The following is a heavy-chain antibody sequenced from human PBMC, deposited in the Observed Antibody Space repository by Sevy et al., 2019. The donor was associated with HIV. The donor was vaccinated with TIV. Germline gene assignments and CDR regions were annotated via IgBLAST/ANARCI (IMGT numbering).Heavy chain of an antibody. CDR1: GGSISTYY. D-gene: IGHD3-22*01. J-gene: IGHJ3*02. V-gene: IGHV4-59*01. CDR2: FYYSGST. Sequence: SETLSLTCTVSGGSISTYYWNWIRQPPGKGLEWIGYFYYSGSTNYNPSLKSRVTISVDTSKNQFSLKMRSVIAADTAVYYWARARYDSSGYPDAFDIWGQGTVVTVSS. CDR3: ARARYDSSGYPDAFDI.